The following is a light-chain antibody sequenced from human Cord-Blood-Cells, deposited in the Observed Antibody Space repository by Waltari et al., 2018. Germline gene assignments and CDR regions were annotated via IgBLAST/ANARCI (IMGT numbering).Light chain of an antibody. Sequence: DIQMTQSPSSLSASVGDRVTITCRASQSISSYLNWYQQKPGKAPKLLIYAASSLQSGVPSRFSSSGSGTDFTLTISSLQPEDFATYYGQQSYSTPLTFGGGTKVEIK. CDR3: QQSYSTPLT. CDR1: QSISSY. J-gene: IGKJ4*01. V-gene: IGKV1-39*01. CDR2: AAS.